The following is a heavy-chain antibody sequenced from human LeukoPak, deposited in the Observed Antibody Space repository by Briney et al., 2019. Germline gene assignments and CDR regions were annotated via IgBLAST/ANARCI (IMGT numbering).Heavy chain of an antibody. CDR3: ARVAWNDAANYYYMDV. Sequence: GSSVKVSCKASGGTFSSYAISWVRQAPGQGLEWMGGIIPIFDTANYAQKFQGRVTITADDSTSTAYMELSSLRSEDTAVYYCARVAWNDAANYYYMDVWSKGTTVTVSS. CDR2: IIPIFDTA. J-gene: IGHJ6*03. V-gene: IGHV1-69*01. CDR1: GGTFSSYA. D-gene: IGHD1-1*01.